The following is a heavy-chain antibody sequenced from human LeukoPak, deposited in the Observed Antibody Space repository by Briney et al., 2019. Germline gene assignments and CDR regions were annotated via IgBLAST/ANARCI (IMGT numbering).Heavy chain of an antibody. CDR3: ARVRTAVTPYFDY. Sequence: SQTLSLTCTVSGGSISSGDYYWSWIRQPPGKGLEWIGYIYYSGSTNYNPSLKSRVTISVDTSKNQFSLKLSSVTAADTAVYYCARVRTAVTPYFDYWGQGTLVTVSS. J-gene: IGHJ4*02. CDR1: GGSISSGDYY. D-gene: IGHD4-23*01. CDR2: IYYSGST. V-gene: IGHV4-30-4*01.